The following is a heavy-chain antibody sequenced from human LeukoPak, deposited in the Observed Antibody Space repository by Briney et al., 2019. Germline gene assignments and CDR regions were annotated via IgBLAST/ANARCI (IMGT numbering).Heavy chain of an antibody. CDR3: AREAIRLDSFDY. Sequence: PGGSLRLSCAASGFTFSSYEMNWVRQAPGRGLEWVSYISGSGVTMYYADSVKGRFTISRDDAKNSLYLQMNSLSAEDTAVYYRAREAIRLDSFDYWGQGTLVTVCS. J-gene: IGHJ4*02. D-gene: IGHD6-19*01. CDR2: ISGSGVTM. V-gene: IGHV3-48*03. CDR1: GFTFSSYE.